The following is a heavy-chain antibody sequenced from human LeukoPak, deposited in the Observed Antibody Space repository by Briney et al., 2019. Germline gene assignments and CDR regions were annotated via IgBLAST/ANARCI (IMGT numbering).Heavy chain of an antibody. Sequence: GGSLRLSCAASGFFFNTYWMHWVRQAPGKGLVWVSRINSDGSKTSHADSVKGRFTISRDNAKNTLYLQMNGLRAEDTAVYYCAREGSLEYYFDYWGRGTLITVSS. CDR3: AREGSLEYYFDY. D-gene: IGHD3-10*01. CDR2: INSDGSKT. J-gene: IGHJ4*02. V-gene: IGHV3-74*01. CDR1: GFFFNTYW.